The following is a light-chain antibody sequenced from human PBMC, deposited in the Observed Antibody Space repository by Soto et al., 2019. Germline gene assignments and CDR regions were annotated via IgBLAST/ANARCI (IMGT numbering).Light chain of an antibody. V-gene: IGKV3-20*01. J-gene: IGKJ5*01. CDR2: GAS. Sequence: EIVMTQSPATLSVSPGERATLSCRASQSVSSNLAWYQQKPGQAPRLLIYGASIRATGIPDRFSGSGSGRDFTLTISGLEPEDFAVYYCQQYGSSLLISFGQGTRLEIK. CDR3: QQYGSSLLIS. CDR1: QSVSSN.